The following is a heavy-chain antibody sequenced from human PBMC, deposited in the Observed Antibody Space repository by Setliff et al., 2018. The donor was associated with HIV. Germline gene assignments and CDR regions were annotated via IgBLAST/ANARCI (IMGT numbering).Heavy chain of an antibody. CDR3: AREGISGSYFDY. D-gene: IGHD1-26*01. CDR1: GYTLTGYY. Sequence: ASVKVSCKASGYTLTGYYMNWARQAPGQGLEWMGRINPTSGDTNYAQKFQGRVTMTRDTSISTAYMELSRLKSDDAAVYYCAREGISGSYFDYWGQGTLVTVSS. J-gene: IGHJ4*02. CDR2: INPTSGDT. V-gene: IGHV1-2*06.